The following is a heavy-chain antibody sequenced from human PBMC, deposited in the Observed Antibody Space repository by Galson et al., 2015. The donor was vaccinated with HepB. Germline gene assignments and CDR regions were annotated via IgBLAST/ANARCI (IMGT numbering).Heavy chain of an antibody. CDR2: IAYGGNYK. J-gene: IGHJ3*02. CDR1: GVTFSSHA. V-gene: IGHV3-30-3*01. D-gene: IGHD2-21*02. Sequence: LRLSGAAAGVTFSSHAMHWVRQAPGWGLAWGAVIAYGGNYKYYADAVKGRCTITRDNSTNTLYLHMNTLRDEDKAVYYGARGTGEYGGGDCSLDAFDIWGQGTMVTVSS. CDR3: ARGTGEYGGGDCSLDAFDI.